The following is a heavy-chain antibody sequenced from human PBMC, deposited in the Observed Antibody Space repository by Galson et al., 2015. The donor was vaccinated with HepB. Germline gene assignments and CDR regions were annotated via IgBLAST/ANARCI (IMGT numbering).Heavy chain of an antibody. CDR3: AREPSLPVDDYYGLDV. CDR2: ISYDGNNK. J-gene: IGHJ6*02. Sequence: SLRLSCAASGFTFTRYIMHWVRQAPGKGLEWVAVISYDGNNKYYADSVKGRFTISRDNSKNTLFLQVNSLRPDDTAVYYCAREPSLPVDDYYGLDVWGQGTTVTVSS. V-gene: IGHV3-30-3*01. CDR1: GFTFTRYI. D-gene: IGHD3-9*01.